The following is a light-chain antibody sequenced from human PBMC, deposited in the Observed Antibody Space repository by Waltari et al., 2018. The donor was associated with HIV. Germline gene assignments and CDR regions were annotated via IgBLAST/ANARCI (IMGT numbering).Light chain of an antibody. V-gene: IGKV3-15*01. CDR3: HQYNSWPPRYT. J-gene: IGKJ2*01. Sequence: DIVMTQSPATLSLSPGDRAILSRRASQSVASSLAWYQQKPGQAPRLLIYGASTRAAGIPGRFSGSGSGTEFTLTISSLQSEDSAIYFCHQYNSWPPRYTFGQGTKLEI. CDR1: QSVASS. CDR2: GAS.